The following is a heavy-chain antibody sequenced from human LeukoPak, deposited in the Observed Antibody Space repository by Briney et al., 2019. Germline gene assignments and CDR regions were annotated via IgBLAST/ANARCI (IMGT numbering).Heavy chain of an antibody. D-gene: IGHD4-23*01. Sequence: GGSLRLSCAASGFTFSSYSMNWVRQAPGKGLEWVSYISSSSSTIYYADSVKGRFTISRDNAKNSLYLQMNSLRAEDTAVYYCARGDYGGSDYWGQGTLVTVSS. V-gene: IGHV3-48*01. CDR1: GFTFSSYS. J-gene: IGHJ4*02. CDR2: ISSSSSTI. CDR3: ARGDYGGSDY.